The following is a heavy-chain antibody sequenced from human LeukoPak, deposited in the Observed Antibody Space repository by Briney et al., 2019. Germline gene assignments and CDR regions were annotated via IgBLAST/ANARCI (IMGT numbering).Heavy chain of an antibody. V-gene: IGHV4-4*07. Sequence: SETLSLTCTVSGGSISSYYWSWIRQPAGKGLEWIGRIYTSGSTNYNPSLKSRVTMSVDTSKNQFSLKLSSVTAADTAVYYCARVEYYYDSSGYYKSYYFDYWGQGTLVTVSS. D-gene: IGHD3-22*01. CDR1: GGSISSYY. CDR2: IYTSGST. CDR3: ARVEYYYDSSGYYKSYYFDY. J-gene: IGHJ4*02.